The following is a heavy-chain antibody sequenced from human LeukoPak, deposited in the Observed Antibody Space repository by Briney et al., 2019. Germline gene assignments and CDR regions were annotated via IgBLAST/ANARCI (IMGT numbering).Heavy chain of an antibody. V-gene: IGHV3-23*01. CDR1: GFTFSSYT. CDR3: AKDRANWAIDD. CDR2: TTTGGPNT. D-gene: IGHD3-16*01. J-gene: IGHJ4*02. Sequence: GGSLRLSCTASGFTFSSYTMSWVRQAPGKGLKWVSTTTTGGPNTYYADSVKGRFTVSRDDSKNTLYLQMNSLRVEDTAVYYCAKDRANWAIDDWGQGTQVTVSS.